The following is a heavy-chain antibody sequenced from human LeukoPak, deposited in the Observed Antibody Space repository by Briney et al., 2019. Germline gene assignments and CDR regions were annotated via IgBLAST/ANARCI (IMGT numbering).Heavy chain of an antibody. J-gene: IGHJ4*02. CDR3: ARERVATISAGGYYFDY. Sequence: PGGSLRLSCAASGFTFSSYAMSWVRQAPGKGLEWVSAISGSGGSTYYADSVKGRFTISRDNSKNTLYLQMNSLRAEDTAVYYCARERVATISAGGYYFDYWGQGTLVTVSS. D-gene: IGHD5-12*01. V-gene: IGHV3-23*01. CDR1: GFTFSSYA. CDR2: ISGSGGST.